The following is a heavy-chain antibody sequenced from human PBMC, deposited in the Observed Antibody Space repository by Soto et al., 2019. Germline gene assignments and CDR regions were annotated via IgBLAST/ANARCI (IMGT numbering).Heavy chain of an antibody. CDR2: ISDSSSTI. CDR1: GFTFNSHT. Sequence: EVQLVESGGGLVQPGGSLRLSCAASGFTFNSHTMNWVRQAPGKGLEWLSYISDSSSTIYYADSVKGRFTISRDNAKNSLYLQMNCLRAEDTAVYYCTRELGYWGQGTLVTVSA. J-gene: IGHJ4*02. CDR3: TRELGY. V-gene: IGHV3-48*04.